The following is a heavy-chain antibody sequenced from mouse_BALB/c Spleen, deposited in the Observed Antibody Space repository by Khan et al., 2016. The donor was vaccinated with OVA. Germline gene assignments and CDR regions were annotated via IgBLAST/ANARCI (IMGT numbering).Heavy chain of an antibody. D-gene: IGHD1-3*01. CDR3: ARAFYNGAWFAY. CDR2: IWAGGST. CDR1: GFSLSNYG. J-gene: IGHJ3*01. V-gene: IGHV2-9*02. Sequence: QMQLEESGPGLVAPSQTLSITCTVSGFSLSNYGVHWVRQPPGKGLEWLGVIWAGGSTNHNSALMSRLSISKDDSTTQVFLKMNSLQTDDTAMYYCARAFYNGAWFAYWGQGTLVTVSA.